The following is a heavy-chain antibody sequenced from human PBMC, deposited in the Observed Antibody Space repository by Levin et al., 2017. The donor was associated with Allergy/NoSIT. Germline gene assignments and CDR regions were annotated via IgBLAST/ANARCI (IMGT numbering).Heavy chain of an antibody. CDR3: VRESWYQIYFDY. CDR2: ISSSGSTI. V-gene: IGHV3-48*03. J-gene: IGHJ4*02. CDR1: GFTFSSYE. D-gene: IGHD6-13*01. Sequence: GGSLRLSCAASGFTFSSYEMNWVRQAPGKGLEWVSYISSSGSTIYYADSVKGRFTISRDNAKNSLYLQMNSLRAEDTAVYYCVRESWYQIYFDYWGQGTLVTVSS.